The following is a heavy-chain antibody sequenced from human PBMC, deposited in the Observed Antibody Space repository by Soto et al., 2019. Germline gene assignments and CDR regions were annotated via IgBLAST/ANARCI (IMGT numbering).Heavy chain of an antibody. CDR3: AKGAVGSNHFDF. Sequence: EVQLLESGGGLVQPGGSLRLSCAASGFTFSSHAMSWVRQAPGRGLEWVSVMSGSGGNTYYADSVKGRFTISRDNSMNMLHLQMNSLRAEDRAVYYCAKGAVGSNHFDFWGQGTLVTVSS. J-gene: IGHJ4*02. V-gene: IGHV3-23*01. CDR2: MSGSGGNT. CDR1: GFTFSSHA. D-gene: IGHD6-13*01.